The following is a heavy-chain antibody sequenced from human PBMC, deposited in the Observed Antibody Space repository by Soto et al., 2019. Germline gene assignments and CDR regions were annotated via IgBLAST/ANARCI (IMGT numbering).Heavy chain of an antibody. J-gene: IGHJ4*02. D-gene: IGHD1-1*01. CDR1: GFTFSDYA. Sequence: GGPLRLSCSASGFTFSDYAMHWVRQAPGKGLECLSAISSSGGSTYYADSVKGRFTISRSNSKNTLYLQMSSLRAEDTGGYYCVQSTGSARYYFEHWGQGGQVTVSS. V-gene: IGHV3-64D*06. CDR3: VQSTGSARYYFEH. CDR2: ISSSGGST.